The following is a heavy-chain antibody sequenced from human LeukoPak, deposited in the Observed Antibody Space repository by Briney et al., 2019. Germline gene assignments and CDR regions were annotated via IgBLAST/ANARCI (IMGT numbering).Heavy chain of an antibody. J-gene: IGHJ4*02. CDR3: ARTSGYDSPRSLDY. CDR1: GFTSSTYS. V-gene: IGHV3-48*01. D-gene: IGHD5-12*01. CDR2: ISSSSSTI. Sequence: PGGSLRLSCAASGFTSSTYSMNWVRQAPGKGLEWVSYISSSSSTIYYADSVKGRFTISRDNAKNSLYLQMNSLRAEDTAVYYWARTSGYDSPRSLDYWGQGTLVTVSS.